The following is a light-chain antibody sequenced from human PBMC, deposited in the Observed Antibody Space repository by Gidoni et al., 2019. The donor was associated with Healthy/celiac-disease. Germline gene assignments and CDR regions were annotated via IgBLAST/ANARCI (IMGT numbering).Light chain of an antibody. Sequence: ENVLTQSPATLSLSPGERATLSCRASQSVSSYLARYQQKPGQAPRLLIYDASNRATGIPARFSGSRSGTDFTLTISSLEPEDFAVYYCQQRSNWPPIFTFGPGTKVDIK. CDR1: QSVSSY. V-gene: IGKV3-11*01. CDR2: DAS. J-gene: IGKJ3*01. CDR3: QQRSNWPPIFT.